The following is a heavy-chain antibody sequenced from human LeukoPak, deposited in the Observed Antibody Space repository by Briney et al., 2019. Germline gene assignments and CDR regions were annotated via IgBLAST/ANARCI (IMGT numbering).Heavy chain of an antibody. CDR3: AVREGFDQGGFASYFDN. V-gene: IGHV1-69*05. CDR1: GGTFSSYV. D-gene: IGHD3-16*01. CDR2: IVPIFGTP. J-gene: IGHJ4*02. Sequence: SMKVSCKTSGGTFSSYVINWVRQAPGQGLEWMGKIVPIFGTPTAAQKFQGRITITTDEFTSTAYMELSGLRSEDTAVYYCAVREGFDQGGFASYFDNWGQGTQVTVSS.